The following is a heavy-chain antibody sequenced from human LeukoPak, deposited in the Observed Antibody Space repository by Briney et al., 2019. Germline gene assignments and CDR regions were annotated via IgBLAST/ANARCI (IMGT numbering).Heavy chain of an antibody. D-gene: IGHD6-19*01. CDR3: ARVVYTSGWVVDY. Sequence: SETLSLTCTVSGGSISNYYWSWIRQPPGKGLEWIAYTYYSGTTNANPSLNTRVTISVDTSKNQFSLRLTTVTAADTAVYYWARVVYTSGWVVDYWGQGTLVTVSS. CDR1: GGSISNYY. J-gene: IGHJ4*02. CDR2: TYYSGTT. V-gene: IGHV4-59*01.